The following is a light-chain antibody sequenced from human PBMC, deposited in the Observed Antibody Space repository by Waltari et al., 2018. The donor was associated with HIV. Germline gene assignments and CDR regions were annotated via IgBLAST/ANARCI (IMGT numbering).Light chain of an antibody. CDR2: KAS. V-gene: IGKV1-5*03. Sequence: DIQMTQSPSTLPASVGDRVTITCRASQSISSWLAWYQQKPGKAPKLLIYKASSLESGFPSRFSGSGSGTEFTLTISSLQPDDFATYYCQQYNRTFGQGTKVEIK. J-gene: IGKJ1*01. CDR1: QSISSW. CDR3: QQYNRT.